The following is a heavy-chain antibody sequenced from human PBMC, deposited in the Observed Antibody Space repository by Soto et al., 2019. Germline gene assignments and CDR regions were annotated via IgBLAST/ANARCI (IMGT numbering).Heavy chain of an antibody. V-gene: IGHV1-69*13. J-gene: IGHJ6*02. CDR1: GGTFSSYA. CDR3: ARRGYCSGGSCAPGFYGMDV. D-gene: IGHD2-15*01. Sequence: SVKVSCKASGGTFSSYAISWVRQAPGQGLEWMGGIIPIFGTANYAQKFQGRVTITADESTSTAYMELSSLRSEDTAVYYCARRGYCSGGSCAPGFYGMDVWGQGTTVTVSS. CDR2: IIPIFGTA.